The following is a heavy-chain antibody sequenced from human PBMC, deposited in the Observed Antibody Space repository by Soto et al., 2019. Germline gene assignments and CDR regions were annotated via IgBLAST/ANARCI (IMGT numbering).Heavy chain of an antibody. CDR3: ARAVVPAAEVAFDI. D-gene: IGHD2-2*01. CDR2: INPSGGST. CDR1: GYTFTSYY. J-gene: IGHJ3*02. V-gene: IGHV1-46*03. Sequence: QVQLVQSGAEVKKPGASVKVSCKASGYTFTSYYMHWVRQAPGQGLEWMGIINPSGGSTSYAQEFLGRVTMIRDTSTSTVYMGLSSLRSEDTDVYYCARAVVPAAEVAFDIWGQGTMVTVSS.